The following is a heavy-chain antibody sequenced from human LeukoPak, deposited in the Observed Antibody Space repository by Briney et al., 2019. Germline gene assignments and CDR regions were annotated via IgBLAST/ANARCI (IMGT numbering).Heavy chain of an antibody. CDR2: IYHSGST. CDR3: ARHDCSGGSCYHIDY. V-gene: IGHV4-38-2*01. J-gene: IGHJ4*02. D-gene: IGHD2-15*01. CDR1: GYSISSGYY. Sequence: PSETLSLTCAVSGYSISSGYYWGWIRQPPGKGLEWIGNIYHSGSTYYNPSLKSRVTISVDTSKNQFSLKLSSVTAADTAVYYCARHDCSGGSCYHIDYWGQGTLVTVSS.